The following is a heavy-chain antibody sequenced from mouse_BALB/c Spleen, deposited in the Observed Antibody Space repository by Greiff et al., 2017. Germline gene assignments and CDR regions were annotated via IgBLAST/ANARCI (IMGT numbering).Heavy chain of an antibody. CDR1: GFSLTSYG. CDR2: IWAGGST. V-gene: IGHV2-9*02. D-gene: IGHD1-1*01. J-gene: IGHJ4*01. CDR3: ARDRYYGSTSMDY. Sequence: VKLVESGPGLVAPSQSLSITCTVSGFSLTSYGVHWVRQPPGKGLEWLGVIWAGGSTNYNSALMSRLSISKDNSKSQVFLKMNSLQTDDTAMYYCARDRYYGSTSMDYWGQGTSVTVSS.